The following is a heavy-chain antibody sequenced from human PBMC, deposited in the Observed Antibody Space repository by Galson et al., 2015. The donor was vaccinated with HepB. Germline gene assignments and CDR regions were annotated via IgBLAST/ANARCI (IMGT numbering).Heavy chain of an antibody. CDR1: GFTFNTYA. CDR2: ISGSGVRT. J-gene: IGHJ4*02. CDR3: AKPDYYDSSASYSPFDY. V-gene: IGHV3-23*01. Sequence: SLRLSCAASGFTFNTYAMNWVRQAPGKGLEWVSAISGSGVRTYYADSVKGRFTISRDNSKNTVSLQMSSLRAEDTAVYYCAKPDYYDSSASYSPFDYWGQGALVTVSS. D-gene: IGHD3-22*01.